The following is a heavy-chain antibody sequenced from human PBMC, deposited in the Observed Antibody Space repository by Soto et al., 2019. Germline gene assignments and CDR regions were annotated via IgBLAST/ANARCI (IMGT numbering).Heavy chain of an antibody. D-gene: IGHD2-2*01. V-gene: IGHV4-34*01. Sequence: SETLSLTCAVSGGSFSGYFWTWIRQPPGKGLEWVAEINDGGSAYYNPSLKSRATVSVDTSKNHFSLRLTSVTAADTAVYYCARANGIAGLPGAMEDVYFDDWGQGARVTVAS. CDR1: GGSFSGYF. CDR3: ARANGIAGLPGAMEDVYFDD. J-gene: IGHJ4*02. CDR2: INDGGSA.